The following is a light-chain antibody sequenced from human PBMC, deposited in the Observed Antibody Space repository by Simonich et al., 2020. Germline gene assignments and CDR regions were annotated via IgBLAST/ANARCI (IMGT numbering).Light chain of an antibody. CDR2: EAS. Sequence: EIVLTQSPATLSLSPGERATLSCRASQCVSSYLAWYQQKPGQAPRLLIYEASSRATGIPDRVSGSGSGTDFTLTISRLEPEDFAVYYCQQYGSSPPHTFGQGTKLEIK. CDR3: QQYGSSPPHT. V-gene: IGKV3-20*01. CDR1: QCVSSY. J-gene: IGKJ2*01.